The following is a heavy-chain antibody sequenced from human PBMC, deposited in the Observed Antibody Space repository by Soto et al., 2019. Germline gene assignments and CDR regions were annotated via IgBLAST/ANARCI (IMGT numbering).Heavy chain of an antibody. CDR3: ARDPPPYYDFWSGYSQMGWFDP. CDR2: INPNSGGT. Sequence: ASVKVSCKASGYTFTGYYMHWVRQAPGQGLEWMGWINPNSGGTNYAQKFQGRVTMTRDTSISTAYMELSGLRSDDTAVYYCARDPPPYYDFWSGYSQMGWFDPWGQGTLVTVSS. J-gene: IGHJ5*02. V-gene: IGHV1-2*02. CDR1: GYTFTGYY. D-gene: IGHD3-3*01.